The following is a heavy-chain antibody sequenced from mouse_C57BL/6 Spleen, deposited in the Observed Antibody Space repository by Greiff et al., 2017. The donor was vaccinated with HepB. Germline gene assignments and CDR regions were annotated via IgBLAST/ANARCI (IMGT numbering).Heavy chain of an antibody. J-gene: IGHJ2*01. CDR2: ISDGGSYT. CDR1: GFTFSSYA. D-gene: IGHD3-3*01. V-gene: IGHV5-4*03. Sequence: EVKLVESGGGLVKPGGSLKLSCAASGFTFSSYAMSWVRQTPEKRLEWVATISDGGSYTYYPDNVKGRFTISRDNAKNNLYLQMSHLKSEDTAMYYCARGGDNDYFDDWGQGTTLTVSS. CDR3: ARGGDNDYFDD.